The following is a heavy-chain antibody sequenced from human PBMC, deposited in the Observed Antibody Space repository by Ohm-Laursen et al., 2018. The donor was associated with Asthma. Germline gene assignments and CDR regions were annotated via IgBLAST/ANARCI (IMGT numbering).Heavy chain of an antibody. V-gene: IGHV4-30-4*08. CDR1: GGSISSGESY. CDR3: ARDGGGYGVNYYYYGMDV. J-gene: IGHJ6*02. D-gene: IGHD5-12*01. Sequence: SETLSLTCTVSGGSISSGESYWTWIRQPPGKGLEWIAYMHYSGTTSYNPSLRSRVAISIDTSKNQFSLKVTSVIAADTAVYFCARDGGGYGVNYYYYGMDVWGQGTTVSVSS. CDR2: MHYSGTT.